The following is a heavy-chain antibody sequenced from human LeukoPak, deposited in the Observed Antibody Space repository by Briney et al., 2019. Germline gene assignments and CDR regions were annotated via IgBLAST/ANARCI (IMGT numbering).Heavy chain of an antibody. CDR3: ARVIGWLGSYYYYGMDV. CDR2: ISSSSTI. Sequence: GGSLRLSCAASGFTFSSYSMNWVRQAPGKGLEWVSYISSSSTIYYADSVKGRFTISRDNAKNSLYLQMNSLRAEDTAVYYCARVIGWLGSYYYYGMDVWGQGTTVTVSS. D-gene: IGHD6-19*01. V-gene: IGHV3-48*04. CDR1: GFTFSSYS. J-gene: IGHJ6*02.